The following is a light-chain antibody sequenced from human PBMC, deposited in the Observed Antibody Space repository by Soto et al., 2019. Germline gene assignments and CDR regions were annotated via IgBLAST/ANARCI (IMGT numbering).Light chain of an antibody. J-gene: IGKJ5*01. CDR1: QSISSN. V-gene: IGKV3D-15*01. CDR3: QQRNSWPPTVT. Sequence: EIVMTPSPATLSVSPGEGATLSCRASQSISSNLAWYQHKPGQAPRVLSYGASTRATGIPARFSGSGSGTDFTLTISSLEPEDFAVYYCQQRNSWPPTVTFGQGTRLEIK. CDR2: GAS.